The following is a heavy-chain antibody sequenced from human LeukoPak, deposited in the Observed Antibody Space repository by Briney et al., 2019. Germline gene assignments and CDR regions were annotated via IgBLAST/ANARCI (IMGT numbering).Heavy chain of an antibody. D-gene: IGHD3-10*02. CDR1: GFSFSNFG. J-gene: IGHJ6*02. V-gene: IGHV3-33*01. CDR2: IWYDGSHE. CDR3: ARDRSGRDYVFYHGMDV. Sequence: GGSMRLSCAASGFSFSNFGMHMVRQAPGKGLEWVAVIWYDGSHEYYADSVKGRFTISRDNSKNMAYLQMNSLRVEDTAAYYCARDRSGRDYVFYHGMDVWGQGTTVTVSS.